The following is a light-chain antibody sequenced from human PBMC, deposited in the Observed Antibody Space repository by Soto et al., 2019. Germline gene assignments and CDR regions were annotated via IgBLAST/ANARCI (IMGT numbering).Light chain of an antibody. CDR3: SSYGGSNTLV. CDR1: SSDVGGYNY. J-gene: IGLJ3*02. V-gene: IGLV2-8*01. CDR2: EVS. Sequence: QSALTQPPSASGSPGQSFTISCTGTSSDVGGYNYVSWYQQHPGKAPKLMMYEVSKRPSGVPDRFSGSKSGNTASLTVSGLQGEDEADYYCSSYGGSNTLVFGGGTKLTVL.